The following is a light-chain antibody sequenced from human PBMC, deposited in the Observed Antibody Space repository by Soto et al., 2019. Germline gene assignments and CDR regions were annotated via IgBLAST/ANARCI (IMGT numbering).Light chain of an antibody. CDR1: QSVLYTSNNKHY. Sequence: IVMTQSPESLSVSLGETATINCKASQSVLYTSNNKHYFAWYQQKPGQPPKLIVYWASTRASGVPDRFGGGGSGTDFTLTIGSLQAEDVAVYYCQQHYSSPPTFGPGTKVDIK. CDR2: WAS. V-gene: IGKV4-1*01. CDR3: QQHYSSPPT. J-gene: IGKJ3*01.